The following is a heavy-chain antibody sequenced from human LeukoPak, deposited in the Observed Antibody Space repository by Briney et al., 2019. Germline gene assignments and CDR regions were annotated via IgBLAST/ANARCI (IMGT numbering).Heavy chain of an antibody. V-gene: IGHV3-30*04. D-gene: IGHD6-25*01. J-gene: IGHJ5*02. CDR2: ISYDGSNI. CDR1: EFTFRSYP. CDR3: ARGAFSGQGFDP. Sequence: GGSLRLSCAASEFTFRSYPLHWVRQAPGKGLEWVAVISYDGSNIYYADSMKGRFTISRDNSKNTLYLQINSLRAEDTAVYFCARGAFSGQGFDPWGQGTLVTVPS.